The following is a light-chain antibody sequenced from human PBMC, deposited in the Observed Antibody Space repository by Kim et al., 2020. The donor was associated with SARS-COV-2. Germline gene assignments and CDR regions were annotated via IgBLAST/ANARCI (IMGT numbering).Light chain of an antibody. CDR3: QQRSNWPPWT. Sequence: SPGESATLSCRASQSVTSYLAWYQQKPAQAPRLLIDDASNRATGIPARFSGSGSGTDFSPTSISLEPEDFSVYYCQQRSNWPPWTFGQGTKVEIK. CDR1: QSVTSY. J-gene: IGKJ1*01. V-gene: IGKV3-11*01. CDR2: DAS.